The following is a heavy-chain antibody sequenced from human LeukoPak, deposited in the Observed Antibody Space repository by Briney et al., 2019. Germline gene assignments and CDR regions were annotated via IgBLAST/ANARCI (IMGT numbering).Heavy chain of an antibody. D-gene: IGHD4-17*01. CDR2: ISHDGSNK. V-gene: IGHV3-30*18. CDR1: GFTSSSYG. CDR3: AKKGLTTVIPFDY. J-gene: IGHJ4*02. Sequence: PGRSLRLSCAASGFTSSSYGMHWVRQAPGKGLEWVAVISHDGSNKYYADSVKGRFTISRDNSKNTLYLQMNSLRAEDTAVYYCAKKGLTTVIPFDYWGQGTLVTVSS.